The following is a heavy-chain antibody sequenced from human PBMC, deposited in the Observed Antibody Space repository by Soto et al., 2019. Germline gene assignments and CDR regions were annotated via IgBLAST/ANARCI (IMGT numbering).Heavy chain of an antibody. Sequence: GGSLRLSCAASGFTFSSYSMNWVRQAPGKGLEWVSSISSSSSYIYYADSVKGRFTISRDNAKNSLYLQMNSRRAEDTAVYYCARDTGSKYSSSSGDFDYWGQGTLVTVSS. CDR2: ISSSSSYI. J-gene: IGHJ4*02. V-gene: IGHV3-21*01. CDR1: GFTFSSYS. D-gene: IGHD6-6*01. CDR3: ARDTGSKYSSSSGDFDY.